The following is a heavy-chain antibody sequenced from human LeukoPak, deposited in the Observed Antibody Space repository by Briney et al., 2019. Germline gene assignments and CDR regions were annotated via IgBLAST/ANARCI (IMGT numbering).Heavy chain of an antibody. CDR1: GGSISSYY. V-gene: IGHV4-4*07. CDR2: IYTSGST. CDR3: ARDSMVRGVIPYYYYMDV. D-gene: IGHD3-10*01. J-gene: IGHJ6*03. Sequence: SETLSLTCTVSGGSISSYYWSWIRQPAGKGLEWIGRIYTSGSTNYNPSLKSRVTMSADTSKNQFSLKLSSVTAADTAVYYCARDSMVRGVIPYYYYMDVWGKGTTVTISS.